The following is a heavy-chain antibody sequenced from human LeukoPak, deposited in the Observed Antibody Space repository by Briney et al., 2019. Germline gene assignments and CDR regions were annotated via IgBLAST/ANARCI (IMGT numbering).Heavy chain of an antibody. CDR2: ISSSGGTI. D-gene: IGHD6-19*01. CDR1: GFTLSSNE. CDR3: ASGVHYSSGWIDI. V-gene: IGHV3-48*03. J-gene: IGHJ3*02. Sequence: GGSLRLSCAASGFTLSSNEMNWVRQAPGKGLEWLSYISSSGGTIHYVDSVKGRFTTSRDNAKNSLFLQMNSLRAEDTAVYYCASGVHYSSGWIDIWGQGTMVTVSS.